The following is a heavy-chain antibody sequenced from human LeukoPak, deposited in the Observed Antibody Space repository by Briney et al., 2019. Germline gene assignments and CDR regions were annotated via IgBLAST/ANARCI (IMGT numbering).Heavy chain of an antibody. V-gene: IGHV3-48*01. CDR2: ISSSSSTI. D-gene: IGHD2-2*01. J-gene: IGHJ6*03. CDR1: GFTFSSYS. Sequence: GGSLRLSCAASGFTFSSYSMNWVRQAPGKGLEWVSYISSSSSTIYYADSVKGRFTISRDNSKNTLYLQMNSLRAEDTAVYYCARAGYCSSTSCPYYYYMDVWGKGTTVTVSS. CDR3: ARAGYCSSTSCPYYYYMDV.